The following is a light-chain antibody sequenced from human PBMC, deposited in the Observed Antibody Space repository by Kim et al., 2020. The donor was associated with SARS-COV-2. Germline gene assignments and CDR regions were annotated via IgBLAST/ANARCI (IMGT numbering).Light chain of an antibody. CDR2: GTS. Sequence: EIVFTQSPGTLSLSPGERDTLSCRASQSVSYSYLAWYQQKPGQAPRLLIYGTSSRATGIPDRFSGSGSGTDFTLTISRLEPEDFAVYYCQQYGSSPTFGQGTKVDIK. CDR3: QQYGSSPT. CDR1: QSVSYSY. J-gene: IGKJ1*01. V-gene: IGKV3-20*01.